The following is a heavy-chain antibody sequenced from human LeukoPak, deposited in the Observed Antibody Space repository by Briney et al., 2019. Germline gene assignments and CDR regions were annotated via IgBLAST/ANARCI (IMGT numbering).Heavy chain of an antibody. CDR2: IYSGGST. D-gene: IGHD5-24*01. Sequence: GGSLRLSCAASGFTVSSNYMSWVRQAPGKGLEWVSVIYSGGSTYYADSVKGRFTISRDNSKSTLYIQMNSLRAEDTAVYYCARQGDGYINNYFDPWGQGTLVTVSS. CDR1: GFTVSSNY. CDR3: ARQGDGYINNYFDP. V-gene: IGHV3-53*01. J-gene: IGHJ5*02.